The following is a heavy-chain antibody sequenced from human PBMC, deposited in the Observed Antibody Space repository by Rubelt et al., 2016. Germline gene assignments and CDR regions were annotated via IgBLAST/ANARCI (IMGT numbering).Heavy chain of an antibody. Sequence: QVQLQESGPGLVKPSGTLSLTCAVSGGSISSDDKWTWVRQPPGKELEWIGEIDRSGNTNYNPSLKSRVTTSLDKSKKQFSRDLSAVTAADAARYYCARGGNWKFDCWGQGTQATVSS. V-gene: IGHV4-4*02. CDR2: IDRSGNT. J-gene: IGHJ4*02. CDR3: ARGGNWKFDC. CDR1: GGSISSDDK. D-gene: IGHD1-1*01.